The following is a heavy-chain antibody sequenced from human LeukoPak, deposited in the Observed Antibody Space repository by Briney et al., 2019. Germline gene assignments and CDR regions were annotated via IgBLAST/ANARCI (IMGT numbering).Heavy chain of an antibody. D-gene: IGHD2-2*01. CDR2: IYFSGNT. Sequence: SQTLSPTCTVSRVSFTRYYWSSIPQPAGKGLEWIGGIYFSGNTEYNTTPKNRVTISLDTSKSQFSLRLYTVPPAATPTYSCASESGPADYWGQGTMVSVCS. V-gene: IGHV4-4*07. J-gene: IGHJ4*02. CDR3: ASESGPADY. CDR1: RVSFTRYY.